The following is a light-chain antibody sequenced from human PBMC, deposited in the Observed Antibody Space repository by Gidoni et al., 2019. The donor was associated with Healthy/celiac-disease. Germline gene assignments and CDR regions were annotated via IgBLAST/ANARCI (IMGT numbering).Light chain of an antibody. V-gene: IGKV3-11*01. CDR1: QSVSSY. CDR3: QQRSNGPLT. Sequence: ELLLTQSPATLSLSPGERATLSCRASQSVSSYLAWYQQKPGQAPRLLIYDASNRATGIPARFSGSGSGTDFTLTISSLEPEDFAVYYCQQRSNGPLTFGPGTKVDIK. J-gene: IGKJ3*01. CDR2: DAS.